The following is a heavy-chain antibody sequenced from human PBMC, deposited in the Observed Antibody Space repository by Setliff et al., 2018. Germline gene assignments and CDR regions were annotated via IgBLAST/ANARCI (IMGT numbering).Heavy chain of an antibody. CDR3: ARGRXXXXLLLDS. CDR1: GGTFSDYY. CDR2: INHRGST. J-gene: IGHJ4*02. V-gene: IGHV4-34*01. Sequence: PSETLSLTCAAYGGTFSDYYWTWIRQPPGKGLEWIGEINHRGSTNYNPSLKSRVTISIDTSKDQFALKLISMSAADTAVYYCARGRXXXXLLLDSWGQGTLVTVSS.